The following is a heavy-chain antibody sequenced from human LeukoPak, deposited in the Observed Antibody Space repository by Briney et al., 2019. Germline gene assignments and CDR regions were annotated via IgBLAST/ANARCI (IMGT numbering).Heavy chain of an antibody. D-gene: IGHD1-26*01. CDR1: GYTFTGYY. J-gene: IGHJ4*02. V-gene: IGHV1-2*02. Sequence: ASVKVSCKASGYTFTGYYMHWVRQAPGQGLEWMGWIDPNSGGTNYAQKFQGRVTMTRDTSISTAYMELSRLRSDDTAVYYCARDLKGRYSGSYSDYWGQGTLVTVSS. CDR2: IDPNSGGT. CDR3: ARDLKGRYSGSYSDY.